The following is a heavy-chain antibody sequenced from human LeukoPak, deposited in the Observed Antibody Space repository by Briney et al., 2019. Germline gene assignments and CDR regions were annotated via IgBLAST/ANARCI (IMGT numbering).Heavy chain of an antibody. CDR2: IRSKNNGGTT. Sequence: PGGSLRLSCAASGFAFTNACMSWVRRAPGKGLEWVGRIRSKNNGGTTDYAAPVSGRFSISRDDSKSTLYLQMNSLKTEDTAVYYCTTDPGYRGLYYFDYWGQGTLVTVSS. CDR3: TTDPGYRGLYYFDY. D-gene: IGHD5-12*01. CDR1: GFAFTNAC. J-gene: IGHJ4*02. V-gene: IGHV3-15*01.